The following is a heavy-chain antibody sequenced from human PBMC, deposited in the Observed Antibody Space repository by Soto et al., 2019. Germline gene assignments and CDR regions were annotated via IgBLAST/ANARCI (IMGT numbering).Heavy chain of an antibody. V-gene: IGHV4-59*01. D-gene: IGHD3-10*01. CDR3: ARRLNYFRGLDV. J-gene: IGHJ6*02. CDR2: IYDTGGT. Sequence: QVQLQESGPGLVKSSETLSLTCTVSSGAISSYYWNWIRQSPGKGLEWIGYIYDTGGTIYNPSLKSRVTISVDASKNQFSLKLNSVTAADTAVYYCARRLNYFRGLDVWGPGTTVTVSS. CDR1: SGAISSYY.